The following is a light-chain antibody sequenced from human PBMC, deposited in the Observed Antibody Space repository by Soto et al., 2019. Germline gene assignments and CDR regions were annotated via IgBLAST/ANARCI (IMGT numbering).Light chain of an antibody. CDR2: KAF. Sequence: DIQMTQSPSTLSASVGDRVTITCRASQSIGSSLAWYQQKPGKAPDLLIYKAFSLESGVPSRFSGSGSGAEFTLTISSLQTDDFATYYCQQYSLYPWTFGQGTKVESK. CDR3: QQYSLYPWT. CDR1: QSIGSS. V-gene: IGKV1-5*03. J-gene: IGKJ1*01.